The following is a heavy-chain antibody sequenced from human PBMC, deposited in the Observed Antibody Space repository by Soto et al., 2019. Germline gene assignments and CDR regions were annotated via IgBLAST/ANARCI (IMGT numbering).Heavy chain of an antibody. CDR1: GGSIISADYY. Sequence: SETLSLTCTVSGGSIISADYYWMWVRQPPGKGLEWIGYIYYSGSTFFNPSLKSRVTISKDTSRNQFSLRLNSVTAADTAVYYCARAIVVTIGGMDVWGQGTTVTVSS. CDR3: ARAIVVTIGGMDV. CDR2: IYYSGST. J-gene: IGHJ6*02. V-gene: IGHV4-30-4*01. D-gene: IGHD5-12*01.